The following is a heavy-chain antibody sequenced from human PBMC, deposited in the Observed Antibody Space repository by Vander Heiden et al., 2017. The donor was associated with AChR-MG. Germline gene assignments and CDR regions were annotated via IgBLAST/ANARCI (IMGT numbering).Heavy chain of an antibody. CDR2: ISYDGSNK. V-gene: IGHV3-30*18. D-gene: IGHD5-18*01. Sequence: QVQLVESGGGVVQPGRSLRLSCAASGFTFSSSGMHWVRQAPGKGLEWVAVISYDGSNKYYADSVKGRFTISRDNSKNTLYLQMNSLRAEDTAVYYCANMDTAMVTSYYYYYGMDVWGQGTTVTVSS. CDR1: GFTFSSSG. CDR3: ANMDTAMVTSYYYYYGMDV. J-gene: IGHJ6*02.